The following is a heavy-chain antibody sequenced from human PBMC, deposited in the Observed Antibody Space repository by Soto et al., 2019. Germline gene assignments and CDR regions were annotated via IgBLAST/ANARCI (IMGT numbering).Heavy chain of an antibody. CDR2: IKSKTDGGTT. J-gene: IGHJ6*02. V-gene: IGHV3-15*01. Sequence: GGSLRLSCAASGFTFSNAWMSWVRQAPGKGLEWVGRIKSKTDGGTTDYAAPVKGRFTISRDDSKNTLYLQMNSLKTEDTAVYYCCGQYCSGGSCYNYYYGMDVWGQGTTVTVSS. CDR1: GFTFSNAW. CDR3: CGQYCSGGSCYNYYYGMDV. D-gene: IGHD2-15*01.